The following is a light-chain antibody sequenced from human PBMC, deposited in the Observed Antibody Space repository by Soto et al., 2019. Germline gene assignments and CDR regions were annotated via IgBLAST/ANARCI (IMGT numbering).Light chain of an antibody. CDR1: QTISSW. V-gene: IGKV1-5*01. J-gene: IGKJ1*01. CDR3: QQLSSYHVT. CDR2: AAS. Sequence: DIQITQSPSTLSGSVGDRVTITCRSSQTISSWLAWYQQKPCKAPNLLIYAASSLQRGVPSRFSGSGSETDFTLTIRSLNPEDFATYHCQQLSSYHVTFGQGTKVDIK.